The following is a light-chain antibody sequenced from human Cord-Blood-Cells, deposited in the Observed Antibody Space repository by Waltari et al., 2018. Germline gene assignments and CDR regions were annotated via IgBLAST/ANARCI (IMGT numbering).Light chain of an antibody. CDR2: EGS. CDR1: SSAVGSYNL. Sequence: QSALTQPASVSGSPGQSITISCTGTSSAVGSYNLVSWYQQHPGKAPKLMIYEGSKRHSGVSNRFSGSKSGNTASLTISGLQAEDDADYYCCSYAGSSTVVFGGGTKLTVL. J-gene: IGLJ2*01. V-gene: IGLV2-23*01. CDR3: CSYAGSSTVV.